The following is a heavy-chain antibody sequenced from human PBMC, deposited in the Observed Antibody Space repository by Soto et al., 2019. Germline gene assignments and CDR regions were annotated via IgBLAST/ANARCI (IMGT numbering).Heavy chain of an antibody. J-gene: IGHJ4*02. Sequence: GESLKISCKGSVYRFTNYWIGWVRQMPGKGLEWMGFIYPDDSDIRYSPSFQGQVTISADKSISTAYLQWSSLKASDTSMYYCARHLLGVTTPYFDYWGQGTLVTVSS. CDR1: VYRFTNYW. D-gene: IGHD4-17*01. CDR3: ARHLLGVTTPYFDY. CDR2: IYPDDSDI. V-gene: IGHV5-51*01.